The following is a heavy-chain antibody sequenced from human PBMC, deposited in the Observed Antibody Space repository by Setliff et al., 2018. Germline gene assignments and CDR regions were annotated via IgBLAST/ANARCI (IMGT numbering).Heavy chain of an antibody. D-gene: IGHD3-3*01. Sequence: GASVKVSCKASGDTFSTYALNWVRQAPGQGLEWMGWINNYNMNTNYPQKFQGRVTMTTDTSTSTAYMDLRSLRSDDTAVYYCARNIMIFGVVNTAEYFQHWGQGTLVTVSS. CDR2: INNYNMNT. CDR3: ARNIMIFGVVNTAEYFQH. V-gene: IGHV1-18*01. CDR1: GDTFSTYA. J-gene: IGHJ1*01.